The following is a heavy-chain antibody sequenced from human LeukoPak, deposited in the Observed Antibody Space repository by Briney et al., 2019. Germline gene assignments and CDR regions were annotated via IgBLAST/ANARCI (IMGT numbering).Heavy chain of an antibody. CDR1: GYTFTSYA. J-gene: IGHJ6*02. Sequence: GASVKVSCKASGYTFTSYAINWVRQAPGQGLEWMGWINTNTVNPTYVQGFTGRFVFSSDASVNTAYLQISSLKAEDTAVYYCARELIRRTYYDILMTTKMDVWGQGTTVTVSS. D-gene: IGHD3-9*01. V-gene: IGHV7-4-1*02. CDR2: INTNTVNP. CDR3: ARELIRRTYYDILMTTKMDV.